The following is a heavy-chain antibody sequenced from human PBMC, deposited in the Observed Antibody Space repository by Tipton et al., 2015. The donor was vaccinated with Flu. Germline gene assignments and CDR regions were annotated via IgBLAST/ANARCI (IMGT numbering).Heavy chain of an antibody. Sequence: QSGAKVKKPGASVKVSCKASGYTFTSYGISWVRQAPGQGLEWMGWISAYNGNTNYAQKLQGRVTMTTDTSTSTAYMELRSLRSDDTAVYYCARGSDFWSGQEKFNWFDPWGQGTLVTVSS. V-gene: IGHV1-18*04. CDR3: ARGSDFWSGQEKFNWFDP. CDR1: GYTFTSYG. CDR2: ISAYNGNT. J-gene: IGHJ5*02. D-gene: IGHD3-3*01.